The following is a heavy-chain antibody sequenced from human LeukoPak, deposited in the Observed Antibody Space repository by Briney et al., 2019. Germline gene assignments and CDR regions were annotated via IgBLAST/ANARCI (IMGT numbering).Heavy chain of an antibody. CDR3: ARAYYDSWSGYYVYFDY. J-gene: IGHJ4*02. CDR2: IYTSGSI. Sequence: SETLSLTCTASGGSISSYYWSWIRQPAGKGLEWIGRIYTSGSINYNPSLKSRVTVSVDTSKNQFSLKLSSVTAADTAVYYCARAYYDSWSGYYVYFDYWGQGTLVTVSS. CDR1: GGSISSYY. D-gene: IGHD3-3*01. V-gene: IGHV4-4*07.